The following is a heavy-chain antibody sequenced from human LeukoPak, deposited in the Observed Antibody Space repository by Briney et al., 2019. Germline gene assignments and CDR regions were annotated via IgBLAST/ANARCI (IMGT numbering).Heavy chain of an antibody. V-gene: IGHV1-69*04. CDR2: IIPIFGIA. D-gene: IGHD3-10*01. CDR3: ARVYYYGSGSYYSMNWFDP. CDR1: GGTFSSYA. J-gene: IGHJ5*02. Sequence: GSSVKVSCKASGGTFSSYAISWVRQAPGQGLEWMGRIIPIFGIANYAQKFQGRVTITADKSTSTAYMELSSLRSEDTAMYYCARVYYYGSGSYYSMNWFDPWGQGTLVPSPQ.